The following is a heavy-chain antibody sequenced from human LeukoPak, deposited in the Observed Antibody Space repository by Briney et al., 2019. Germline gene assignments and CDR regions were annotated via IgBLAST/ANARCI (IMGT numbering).Heavy chain of an antibody. CDR1: GYSFTSYW. D-gene: IGHD3-10*01. J-gene: IGHJ4*02. V-gene: IGHV5-10-1*01. CDR2: IDPSDSYT. CDR3: ARLGRGHYYGSGSYYSGDY. Sequence: GESLRISCKGSGYSFTSYWISWVRQMPGKGLEWMGRIDPSDSYTNYSPSFQGHVTISADKSISTAYLQWSSLKASDTAMYYCARLGRGHYYGSGSYYSGDYWGQGTLVTVSS.